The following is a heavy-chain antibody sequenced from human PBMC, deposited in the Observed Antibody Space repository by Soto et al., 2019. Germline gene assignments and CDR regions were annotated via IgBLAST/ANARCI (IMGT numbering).Heavy chain of an antibody. CDR1: GVSVSRDYQ. Sequence: TLSLTCSVSGVSVSRDYQWIWIRQPPGKGLEWIGHISYSGSPYYHPSLRSRLSISVDTSKNQFSLKVKSVTAADTAVYYCARAWDFWGQGTLVTVSS. V-gene: IGHV4-30-4*01. D-gene: IGHD1-26*01. J-gene: IGHJ1*01. CDR2: ISYSGSP. CDR3: ARAWDF.